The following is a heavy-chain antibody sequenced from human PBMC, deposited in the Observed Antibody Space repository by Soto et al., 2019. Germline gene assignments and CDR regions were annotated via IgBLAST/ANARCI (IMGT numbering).Heavy chain of an antibody. CDR2: IFPILDMA. CDR1: GGRFNNYF. CDR3: AKAGTDGGVFGLDV. V-gene: IGHV1-69*02. Sequence: QVQLVQSGAEVKKPGSSVKVSCKASGGRFNNYFINWVRLAPGQGLEWMGRIFPILDMADYAQRFKGRVTITADKSASTAYMEVNSLRSEDTTIYYFAKAGTDGGVFGLDVWGQGTTVTVSS. D-gene: IGHD3-10*01. J-gene: IGHJ6*02.